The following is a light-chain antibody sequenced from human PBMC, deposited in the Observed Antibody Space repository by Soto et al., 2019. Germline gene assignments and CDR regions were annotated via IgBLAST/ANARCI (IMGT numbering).Light chain of an antibody. J-gene: IGKJ1*01. CDR1: QSVSSSY. CDR3: QQYGSSPWT. Sequence: EIVLTQSPGTLSLSPGERATLSCRASQSVSSSYLAWYQQKPGQAPRPLIYGASSRAIGIPDRFSGSGSGTDFTLTISRLEPVDFAVYYCQQYGSSPWTFGQGTKVGIK. V-gene: IGKV3-20*01. CDR2: GAS.